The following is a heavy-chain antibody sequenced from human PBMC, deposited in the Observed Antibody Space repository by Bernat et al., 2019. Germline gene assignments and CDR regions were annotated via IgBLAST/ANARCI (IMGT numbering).Heavy chain of an antibody. CDR1: GFTFSSNG. CDR2: IQYDGNNE. J-gene: IGHJ3*01. Sequence: QVQLVESGGGVVQPGGSLRLSCAESGFTFSSNGMHWVRQAPGKGLEWVAFIQYDGNNEYYADSVKGRFTISRDNSKMTLYMQRNGVTVVDMAVYDGTKDRRAILETWGQGTMVTVSS. V-gene: IGHV3-30*02. CDR3: TKDRRAILET. D-gene: IGHD3-3*01.